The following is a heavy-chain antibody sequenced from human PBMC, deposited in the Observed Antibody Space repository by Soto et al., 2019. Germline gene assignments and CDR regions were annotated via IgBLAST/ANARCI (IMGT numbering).Heavy chain of an antibody. Sequence: QLQLQESGPGLVKPSETLSLTCSVSGGSISSRTFWWAWIRQPPGKGLEWIGVMYYSGSSYSSPSLKSRAPLSVDTSKNQLSLKLNSVTAADTAVYYCARHPRDDYNYGGSGIFDYWGQGTLVTVSS. D-gene: IGHD4-4*01. CDR3: ARHPRDDYNYGGSGIFDY. V-gene: IGHV4-39*01. J-gene: IGHJ4*02. CDR2: MYYSGSS. CDR1: GGSISSRTFW.